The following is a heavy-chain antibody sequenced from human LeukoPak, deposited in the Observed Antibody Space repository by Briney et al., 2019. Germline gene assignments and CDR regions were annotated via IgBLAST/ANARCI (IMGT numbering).Heavy chain of an antibody. J-gene: IGHJ5*02. Sequence: KSSETLSLTCTVSGGSISSYYWSWIRQPPGKGLEWIGYIYYSGSTNYNPSLKSRVTISVDTSKNQFSLKLSSVTAADTAVYYCARTPPAMVTGWFDPWGQGTLVTVSS. D-gene: IGHD5-18*01. CDR3: ARTPPAMVTGWFDP. V-gene: IGHV4-59*08. CDR1: GGSISSYY. CDR2: IYYSGST.